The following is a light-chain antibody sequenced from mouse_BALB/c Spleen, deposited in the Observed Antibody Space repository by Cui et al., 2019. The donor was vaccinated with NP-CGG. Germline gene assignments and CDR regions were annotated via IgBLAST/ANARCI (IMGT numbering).Light chain of an antibody. J-gene: IGLJ1*01. Sequence: QAVVTEETAPTTSPGEKVTLTCRSSTGAVTTSNYANLVQENPDHLFTGLIGGTNNRAPGVPARFSGSLIGDKAALTITGAQSEDEAIYFCALWYSNHWVFGGGTKLTVL. CDR1: TGAVTTSNY. CDR2: GTN. V-gene: IGLV1*01. CDR3: ALWYSNHWV.